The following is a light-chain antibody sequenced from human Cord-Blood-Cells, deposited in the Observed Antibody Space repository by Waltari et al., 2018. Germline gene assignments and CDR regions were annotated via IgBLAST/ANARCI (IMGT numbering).Light chain of an antibody. CDR3: CSYAGSYV. CDR1: SSDVGGYNY. J-gene: IGLJ1*01. CDR2: DVS. V-gene: IGLV2-11*01. Sequence: QSALTQPRPVSGSPGQSVTISCTGTSSDVGGYNYVSWYQQHPGKAPKLMIYDVSKRPSGVPDRFSGSKSGNPASLTISGLQAEDEADYYCCSYAGSYVFGTGTKVTVL.